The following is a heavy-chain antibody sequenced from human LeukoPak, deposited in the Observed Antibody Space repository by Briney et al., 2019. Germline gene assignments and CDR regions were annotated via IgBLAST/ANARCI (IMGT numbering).Heavy chain of an antibody. V-gene: IGHV4-39*07. CDR1: GGSISSSSYY. D-gene: IGHD6-13*01. CDR2: IYYSGST. J-gene: IGHJ6*02. Sequence: SETLSLTCTVSGGSISSSSYYWGWIRQPPGKGLEWIGSIYYSGSTYYNPSLKSRVTISVDTSKNQFSLKLSSVTAADTAVYYCAREVGIAAAPYYYYGMDVWGQGTTVTVSS. CDR3: AREVGIAAAPYYYYGMDV.